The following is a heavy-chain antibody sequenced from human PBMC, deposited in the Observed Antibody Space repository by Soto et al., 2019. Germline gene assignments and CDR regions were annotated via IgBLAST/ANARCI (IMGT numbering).Heavy chain of an antibody. CDR1: GDSISRIDYY. J-gene: IGHJ4*02. V-gene: IGHV4-31*03. Sequence: SETLSLTCSVSGDSISRIDYYWTWIRQHPEKGLEWIGNIYFRGNTYYSPSLESRLTISVDTSKNQFSLKLTSVTAADTAVYYCARITESHFSYYDSTSYYYLFDYWGQGTLVTVSS. CDR2: IYFRGNT. CDR3: ARITESHFSYYDSTSYYYLFDY. D-gene: IGHD3-22*01.